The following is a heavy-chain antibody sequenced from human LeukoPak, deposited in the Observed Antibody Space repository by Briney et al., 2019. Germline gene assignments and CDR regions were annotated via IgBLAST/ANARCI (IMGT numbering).Heavy chain of an antibody. CDR1: GCTFSSYA. V-gene: IGHV3-23*01. Sequence: GGSLRLSCAASGCTFSSYAMSWVRQAPGKGLEWVSAISSSGGSTYYADSVKGRFTISRDNSKNTPYLQMNSLRAEDTAVYYCAKTDVDYDILTVSYFDYWGQGTLVTVSS. CDR2: ISSSGGST. J-gene: IGHJ4*02. D-gene: IGHD3-9*01. CDR3: AKTDVDYDILTVSYFDY.